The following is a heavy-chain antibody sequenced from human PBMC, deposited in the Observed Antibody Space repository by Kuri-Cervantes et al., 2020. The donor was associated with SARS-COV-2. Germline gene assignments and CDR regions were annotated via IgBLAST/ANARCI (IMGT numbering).Heavy chain of an antibody. CDR3: ARPELGNSRGWYFDL. V-gene: IGHV5-51*01. Sequence: KDSCKGSGYSFTSYWIGWVRQMPGKGLEWVGIIYPGDSDTRYSTSFQGQVTISADKSISTAYLQWSSLKASDTAMYYCARPELGNSRGWYFDLWGRGTLVTVSS. J-gene: IGHJ2*01. CDR1: GYSFTSYW. D-gene: IGHD7-27*01. CDR2: IYPGDSDT.